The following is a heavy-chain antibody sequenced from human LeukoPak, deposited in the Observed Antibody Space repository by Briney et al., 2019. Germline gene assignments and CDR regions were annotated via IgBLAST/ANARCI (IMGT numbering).Heavy chain of an antibody. CDR1: GYTFTSYD. Sequence: GASVKVSCKASGYTFTSYDINRVRQATGQGPEWMGWMNPNSGNTGYAQKFQGRVTMTRNTSISTAYMELSSLRSEDTAVYYCARGYCSSTTCYHYYYYMDVWGKGTTVTVSS. V-gene: IGHV1-8*01. CDR3: ARGYCSSTTCYHYYYYMDV. J-gene: IGHJ6*03. D-gene: IGHD2-2*01. CDR2: MNPNSGNT.